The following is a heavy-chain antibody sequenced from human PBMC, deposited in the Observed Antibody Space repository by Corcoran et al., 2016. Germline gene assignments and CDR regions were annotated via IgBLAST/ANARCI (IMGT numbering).Heavy chain of an antibody. V-gene: IGHV1-8*01. Sequence: QVQLVQSGAEVKKPGASVKVSCKASGYTFTSYAINCVRQATGQGLEWMGWMNPNSGNTGYAQKFQGRVTMTRNTSISTAYMELSSLRSEDTAVYYCAAAERYYYGMDVWGQGTTVTVSS. CDR1: GYTFTSYA. J-gene: IGHJ6*02. CDR3: AAAERYYYGMDV. CDR2: MNPNSGNT. D-gene: IGHD6-25*01.